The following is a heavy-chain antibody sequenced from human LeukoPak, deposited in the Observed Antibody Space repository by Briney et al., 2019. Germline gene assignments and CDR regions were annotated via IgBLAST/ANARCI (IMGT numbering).Heavy chain of an antibody. V-gene: IGHV4-61*02. D-gene: IGHD5-24*01. J-gene: IGHJ4*02. Sequence: SETLSLTCTVSGGSISSGSYYWSWIRQPAGKGLEWIGRIYTSGSTNYNPSLKSRVTISVDTSKNQFSLKLSSVTAADTAVYYCARGSRDGYNRRYYFDYWGQGTLVTVSS. CDR1: GGSISSGSYY. CDR3: ARGSRDGYNRRYYFDY. CDR2: IYTSGST.